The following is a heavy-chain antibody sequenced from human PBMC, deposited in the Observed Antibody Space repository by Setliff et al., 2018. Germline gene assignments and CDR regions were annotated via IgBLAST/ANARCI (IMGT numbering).Heavy chain of an antibody. J-gene: IGHJ4*02. V-gene: IGHV4-61*10. CDR2: INRRGST. CDR3: ARGGTFRYFDY. D-gene: IGHD5-12*01. Sequence: SETLSLTCTVSGGSVNSGYDNWNWLRQPAGKGLEWIGHINRRGSTNFTPSLKSRVTISLDTSKNQFSLRLNSVTAADTAVYYCARGGTFRYFDYWGQGTPVTVSS. CDR1: GGSVNSGYDN.